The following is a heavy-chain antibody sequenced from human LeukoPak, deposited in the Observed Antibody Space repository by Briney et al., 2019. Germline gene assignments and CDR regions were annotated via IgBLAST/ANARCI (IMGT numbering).Heavy chain of an antibody. V-gene: IGHV4-34*01. J-gene: IGHJ5*02. CDR2: INHSGST. D-gene: IGHD3-3*01. CDR1: GGSFSGYY. CDR3: ASGGGGWSYDFWSGYPSWFGP. Sequence: PSETLSLTCAVYGGSFSGYYWSWIRQPPGKGLEWIGEINHSGSTNYNPSLKSRVTISVDTSKNQFSLKLSSVTAADTAVYYCASGGGGWSYDFWSGYPSWFGPWGQGTLVTVSS.